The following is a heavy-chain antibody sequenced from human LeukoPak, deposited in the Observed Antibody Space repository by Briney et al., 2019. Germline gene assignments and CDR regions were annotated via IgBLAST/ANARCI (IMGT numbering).Heavy chain of an antibody. CDR2: IYHTGST. D-gene: IGHD6-13*01. CDR3: ARDGHMAAAGLFQH. V-gene: IGHV4-38-2*02. Sequence: SETLSLTCSVSGFSISSGYYWGWIRQPPGRGLEWIGSIYHTGSTSYNPSLKSRVTISVDTSKNQFSLKLSSVTAADTAVYYCARDGHMAAAGLFQHWGQGTLVTVSS. J-gene: IGHJ1*01. CDR1: GFSISSGYY.